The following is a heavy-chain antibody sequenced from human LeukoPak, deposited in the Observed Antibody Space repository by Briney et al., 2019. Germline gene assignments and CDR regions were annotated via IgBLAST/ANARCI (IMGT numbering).Heavy chain of an antibody. CDR3: ARQTGSSWYPYYYYYYMDV. D-gene: IGHD6-13*01. CDR1: GGSISSYY. J-gene: IGHJ6*03. V-gene: IGHV4-59*01. Sequence: ASETLSLTCTVSGGSISSYYWSWIRQPPGKGLEWIGYIYYSGSTNYNPSLKSRVTISVDTSKNQFSLKLSSVTAADTAVYYCARQTGSSWYPYYYYYYMDVWGKGTTVTVSS. CDR2: IYYSGST.